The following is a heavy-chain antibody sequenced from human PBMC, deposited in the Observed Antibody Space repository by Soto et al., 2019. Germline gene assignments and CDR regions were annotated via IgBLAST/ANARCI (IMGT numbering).Heavy chain of an antibody. CDR3: ARAAVVVAATPVYYGMDV. D-gene: IGHD2-15*01. Sequence: ASVKVSCKASGGTFSSYAISWVRQAPGQGLEWMGGIIPIFGTANYAQKFQGRVTITADESTSTAYMELSSLRSEDTAVYYCARAAVVVAATPVYYGMDVWGQGTTVTVSS. V-gene: IGHV1-69*13. CDR2: IIPIFGTA. J-gene: IGHJ6*02. CDR1: GGTFSSYA.